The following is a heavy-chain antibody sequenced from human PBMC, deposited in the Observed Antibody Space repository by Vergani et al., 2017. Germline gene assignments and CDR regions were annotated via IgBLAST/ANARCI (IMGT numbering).Heavy chain of an antibody. D-gene: IGHD2-2*01. V-gene: IGHV1-69*14. CDR3: ARDRRIGVVVRAAH. J-gene: IGHJ4*02. Sequence: QVQLVQSGAEVKKPGSSVKVSCKASGGTFSSYAISWVRQAPGQGLEGMGRIIPIFGTANYAQKFQGRVTITADKSTSTADMELSSLRSEDTSVYYCARDRRIGVVVRAAHWGQGTLVTVSS. CDR1: GGTFSSYA. CDR2: IIPIFGTA.